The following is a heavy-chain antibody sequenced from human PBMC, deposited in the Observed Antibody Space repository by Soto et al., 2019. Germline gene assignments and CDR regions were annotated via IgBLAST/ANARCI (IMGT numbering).Heavy chain of an antibody. CDR2: ISGSGGST. V-gene: IGHV3-23*01. Sequence: GGSLRLSCAASGFTFSSYAMSWVRQAPGKGLEWVSAISGSGGSTYYADSVKGRFTISRDNSKNTLYLQMNSLRAEDTAVYYCAKGGTPRWAPYGDYDRNWFDPWGQGTLVTVSS. CDR3: AKGGTPRWAPYGDYDRNWFDP. J-gene: IGHJ5*02. D-gene: IGHD4-17*01. CDR1: GFTFSSYA.